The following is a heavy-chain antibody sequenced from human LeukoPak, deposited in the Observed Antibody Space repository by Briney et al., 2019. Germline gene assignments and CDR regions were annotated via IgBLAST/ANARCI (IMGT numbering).Heavy chain of an antibody. CDR3: ARRFNSGNDDVFDI. V-gene: IGHV4-59*10. Sequence: NXVRXPXGKGLEWXGRILTSGDTVYNPSLESRVTMSLDTSKNQFSLKLNSLTAADTAVYYCARRFNSGNDDVFDIWGQGTMVAVSS. D-gene: IGHD1-1*01. J-gene: IGHJ3*02. CDR2: ILTSGDT.